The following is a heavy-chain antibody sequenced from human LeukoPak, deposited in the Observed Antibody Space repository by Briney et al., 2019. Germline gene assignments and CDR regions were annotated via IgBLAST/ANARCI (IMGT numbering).Heavy chain of an antibody. J-gene: IGHJ4*02. D-gene: IGHD4-11*01. V-gene: IGHV3-66*02. CDR2: IYSGGDT. CDR1: GFTVSSNS. CDR3: ARVGDYSAKD. Sequence: PGESLRLSCEASGFTVSSNSMIWVRQAPGKGLEWVTIIYSGGDTRYADSVKGRFTISRDNSKNTLHLQMNSLRDEDTAVYHCARVGDYSAKDWGQGTLVTVSS.